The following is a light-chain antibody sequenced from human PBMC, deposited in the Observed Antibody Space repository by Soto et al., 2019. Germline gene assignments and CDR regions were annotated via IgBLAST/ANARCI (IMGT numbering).Light chain of an antibody. CDR1: QSVSSY. V-gene: IGKV3-11*01. CDR3: QQRSNWPIT. Sequence: EIVLTQSPATLPLSPGEGATLSCRASQSVSSYLAWYQQKPGQAPRLLIYDASNRATGIPARFSGSGSGTDFTLTISSLEPEDFAVYYCQQRSNWPITFGQGTRLEIK. J-gene: IGKJ5*01. CDR2: DAS.